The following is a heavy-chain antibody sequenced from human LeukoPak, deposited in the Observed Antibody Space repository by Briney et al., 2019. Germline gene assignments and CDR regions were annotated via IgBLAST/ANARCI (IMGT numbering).Heavy chain of an antibody. Sequence: PGGSLRLSCAASGFTVSSNYMSWVRQAPGKGLEWVSVIYSGGSTYYAGSVKGRFTISRDNSKNTLYLQMNSLRVEDTAVYYCARVLAVAGHYYFDYWGQGTLVTVSS. CDR3: ARVLAVAGHYYFDY. V-gene: IGHV3-66*01. CDR1: GFTVSSNY. D-gene: IGHD6-19*01. J-gene: IGHJ4*02. CDR2: IYSGGST.